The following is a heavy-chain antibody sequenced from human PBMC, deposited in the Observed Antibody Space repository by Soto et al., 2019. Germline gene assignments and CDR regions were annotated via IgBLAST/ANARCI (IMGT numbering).Heavy chain of an antibody. CDR1: GGSISSGGYS. D-gene: IGHD2-15*01. V-gene: IGHV4-30-2*01. Sequence: TLSLTCAVSGGSISSGGYSWSWIRQPPGKGLEWIGYIYHSGSTYYNPSLKSRVTISVDRSKNQFSLKLSSVTAADTAVYYCARLSHSGSFYNRGQGTMVTV. CDR2: IYHSGST. CDR3: ARLSHSGSFYN. J-gene: IGHJ3*02.